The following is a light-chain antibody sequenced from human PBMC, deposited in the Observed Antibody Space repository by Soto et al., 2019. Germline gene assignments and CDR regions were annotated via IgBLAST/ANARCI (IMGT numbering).Light chain of an antibody. CDR1: QSISSW. J-gene: IGKJ4*01. CDR2: KAS. CDR3: QQYKSYPIT. Sequence: DIQMTQSPSTLSASVGDRVTISCRASQSISSWLAWYQQKPGKAPKFLIHKASSLESGVPSRFSGSGSGTEFTLTISSLQPDDFAIYYCQQYKSYPITFGGGTKVDIK. V-gene: IGKV1-5*03.